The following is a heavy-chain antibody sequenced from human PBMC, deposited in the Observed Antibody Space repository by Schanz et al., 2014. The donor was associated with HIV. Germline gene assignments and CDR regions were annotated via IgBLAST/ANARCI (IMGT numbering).Heavy chain of an antibody. CDR1: GGREKKYA. J-gene: IGHJ4*02. Sequence: EVQLLDSGGGWVQPGGTGREGGEASGGREKKYAMTWVRQAPGKGLEWVSSISESGGRSYYADSVNGRFTISRDNSKNTLYLQMTTLRTEDTAVYYCAKPEYDSRGNSPRHFDSWGQGTLVTVSS. CDR2: ISESGGRS. CDR3: AKPEYDSRGNSPRHFDS. V-gene: IGHV3-23*01. D-gene: IGHD3-22*01.